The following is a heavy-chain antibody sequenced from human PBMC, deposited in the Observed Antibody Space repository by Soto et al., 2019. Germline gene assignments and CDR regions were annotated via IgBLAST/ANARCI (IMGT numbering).Heavy chain of an antibody. V-gene: IGHV4-31*03. CDR1: GGSVSSGGYY. CDR3: ARDPSSTDHGDYYMDV. CDR2: IYYSGST. J-gene: IGHJ6*03. D-gene: IGHD3-10*01. Sequence: SETLSLTCTVSGGSVSSGGYYWSWIRQHPGKGLEWIGYIYYSGSTYYNPSLKSRVTISVDTSKNQFSLKLSSVTAADTAVYYCARDPSSTDHGDYYMDVWGKGTTVTVSS.